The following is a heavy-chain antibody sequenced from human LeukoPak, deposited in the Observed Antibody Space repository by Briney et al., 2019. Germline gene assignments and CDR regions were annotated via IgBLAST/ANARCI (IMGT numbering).Heavy chain of an antibody. J-gene: IGHJ4*02. CDR2: IYTSGST. CDR1: GGSISSYY. CDR3: ARLLTAAVDTVDLYYFDY. V-gene: IGHV4-4*07. Sequence: SETLSLTCTVSGGSISSYYWSWIRQPAGKGLEWIGRIYTSGSTNYNPSLKSRVTMSVDTSKNQFSLKLSSVTAADTAVYYCARLLTAAVDTVDLYYFDYRGQGTLVTVSS. D-gene: IGHD5-12*01.